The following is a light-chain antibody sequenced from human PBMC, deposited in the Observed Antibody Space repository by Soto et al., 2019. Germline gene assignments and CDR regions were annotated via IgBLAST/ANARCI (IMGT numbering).Light chain of an antibody. J-gene: IGKJ2*01. V-gene: IGKV3-15*01. Sequence: EIVMTQSPANLSVSPGERATLSCRASQSISSNLAGYQQKPGQGPRLLIYGASTRATSIPARFSGSGSGTEFTLTISSLQSKDFAVYYCQQYNKWPPYTFGQGTKLEIK. CDR2: GAS. CDR1: QSISSN. CDR3: QQYNKWPPYT.